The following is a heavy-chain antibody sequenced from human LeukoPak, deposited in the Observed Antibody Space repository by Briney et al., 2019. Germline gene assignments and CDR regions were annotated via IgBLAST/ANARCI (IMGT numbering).Heavy chain of an antibody. CDR1: GYTFTSYG. CDR2: ISAYNGNT. Sequence: ASVKVSCKASGYTFTSYGISWVRQAPGQGLEWMGWISAYNGNTNYAQKLQGRVTMTTDTSTSTVYMELSSLRSKDTAVYYCARAIRSWGYYMDVWGKGTTVTVSS. CDR3: ARAIRSWGYYMDV. D-gene: IGHD6-6*01. J-gene: IGHJ6*03. V-gene: IGHV1-18*01.